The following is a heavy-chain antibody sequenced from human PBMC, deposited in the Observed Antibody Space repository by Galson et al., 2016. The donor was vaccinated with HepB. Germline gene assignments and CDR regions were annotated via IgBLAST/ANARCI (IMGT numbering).Heavy chain of an antibody. CDR1: GYTFTTYA. D-gene: IGHD2-15*01. Sequence: SCKASGYTFTTYAINWVRQAPGQRLEWMGWINVGNGETKYSQKFQGRVTITRDTSANTVYMELTSLKSEDKAVYYFASPRYCIGDACYSRGGFDPWGQGTLVTVSS. V-gene: IGHV1-3*01. J-gene: IGHJ5*02. CDR3: ASPRYCIGDACYSRGGFDP. CDR2: INVGNGET.